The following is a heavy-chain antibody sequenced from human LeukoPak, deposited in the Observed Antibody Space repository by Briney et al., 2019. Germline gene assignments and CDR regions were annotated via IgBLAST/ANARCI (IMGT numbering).Heavy chain of an antibody. D-gene: IGHD6-13*01. CDR1: GGSSSGYY. CDR3: ARARSYSSSWVKWFDP. J-gene: IGHJ5*02. CDR2: TNHSGST. Sequence: SETLSLTCAVYGGSSSGYYWSWIRQPPGKGLEWIGETNHSGSTNYNPSLKSRVTISVDTSKNQFSLKLSSVTAADTAVYYCARARSYSSSWVKWFDPWGQGTLVTVSS. V-gene: IGHV4-34*01.